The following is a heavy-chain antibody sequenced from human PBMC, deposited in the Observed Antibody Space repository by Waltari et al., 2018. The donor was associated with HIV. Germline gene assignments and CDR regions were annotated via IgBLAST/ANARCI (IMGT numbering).Heavy chain of an antibody. CDR2: ISTSSSYI. D-gene: IGHD3-3*01. CDR1: GFAFSSST. CDR3: AREKRFTYYGLDV. V-gene: IGHV3-21*01. J-gene: IGHJ6*02. Sequence: EVQLVESGGGVVKHGGYLRLSWAGCGFAFSSSTMKWVRQAPGKGLERVSSISTSSSYIYHTDSVKGRFTISRDNAKNSLYLQMNSLRVEDTAVYYCAREKRFTYYGLDVWGQGTTVTVSS.